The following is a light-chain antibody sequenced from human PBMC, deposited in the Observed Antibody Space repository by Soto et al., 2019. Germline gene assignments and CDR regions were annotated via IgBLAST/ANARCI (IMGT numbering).Light chain of an antibody. V-gene: IGLV2-8*01. CDR1: SSDVGVYNY. CDR3: SSFAGNNNLA. Sequence: QSALTQPPSASGSPGQSVTISCTGTSSDVGVYNYVSWYQQHPGKAPKLMIYEVSKRPSGVPDRFSGSKSGNRASLTVSGLQAEEEADYYCSSFAGNNNLAFGGGTKLTVL. CDR2: EVS. J-gene: IGLJ2*01.